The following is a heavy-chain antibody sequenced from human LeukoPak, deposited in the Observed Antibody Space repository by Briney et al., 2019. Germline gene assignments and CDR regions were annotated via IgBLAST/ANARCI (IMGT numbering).Heavy chain of an antibody. CDR1: GGSISSSSYY. Sequence: SETLSLTCTVSGGSISSSSYYWGWIRQPPGKGLEWIGSIYYSGSTYYNPSLKSRVTISVDTSKNQFSLKLSSVTAADTAVYYCASTGYSGSYYRFDPWGQGTLVTVSS. CDR2: IYYSGST. J-gene: IGHJ5*02. D-gene: IGHD1-26*01. CDR3: ASTGYSGSYYRFDP. V-gene: IGHV4-39*01.